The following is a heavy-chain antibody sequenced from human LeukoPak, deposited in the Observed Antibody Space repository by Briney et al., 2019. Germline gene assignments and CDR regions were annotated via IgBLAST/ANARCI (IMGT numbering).Heavy chain of an antibody. J-gene: IGHJ4*02. D-gene: IGHD3-10*01. CDR1: GFXFGDYY. V-gene: IGHV3-7*04. CDR3: ARDGSGSDFSLDY. Sequence: GGSLRLSCVASGFXFGDYYISWVRQAPGKGLEWVAEIRHDGSDVYNVDSVRGRFTISRDNAKHSLFLQMNSLKDEDTAVYYCARDGSGSDFSLDYWGQGTLVTVSS. CDR2: IRHDGSDV.